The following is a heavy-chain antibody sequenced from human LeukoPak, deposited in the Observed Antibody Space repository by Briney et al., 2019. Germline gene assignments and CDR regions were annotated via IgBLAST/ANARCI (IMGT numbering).Heavy chain of an antibody. CDR2: INSDGSAT. V-gene: IGHV3-74*01. J-gene: IGHJ4*02. CDR1: GFTLSTYW. CDR3: ARGNKWSFDS. D-gene: IGHD2-15*01. Sequence: PGGSLRLSCVASGFTLSTYWMHWVRQAPRKGLVWVSRINSDGSATSYADSVMVRFTISRDSAKNTLYLQMNSLRPEDTAVYYCARGNKWSFDSWGQGALVTVS.